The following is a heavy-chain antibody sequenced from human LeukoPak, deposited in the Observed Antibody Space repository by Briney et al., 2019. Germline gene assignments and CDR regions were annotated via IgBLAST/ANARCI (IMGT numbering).Heavy chain of an antibody. CDR3: AKDGAAVTRYFDL. J-gene: IGHJ2*01. D-gene: IGHD4-4*01. V-gene: IGHV3-23*01. Sequence: GGSLRLSCAASGFTFSSYAMSWVRQAPGKGLEWVSAISGSGGSTYYTDSVKGRFTISRDNSKNTLYLQMNSLRAEDTAVYYCAKDGAAVTRYFDLWGRGTLVTVSS. CDR2: ISGSGGST. CDR1: GFTFSSYA.